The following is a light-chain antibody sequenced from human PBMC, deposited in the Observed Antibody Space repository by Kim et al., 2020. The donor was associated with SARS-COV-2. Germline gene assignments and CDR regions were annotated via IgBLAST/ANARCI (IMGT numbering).Light chain of an antibody. J-gene: IGLJ3*02. CDR1: YSDIGRYDY. V-gene: IGLV2-8*01. CDR3: SSYTDSNTLM. Sequence: HLSTLSYTGTYSDIGRYDYVSWYQNHPGRAPKLIIYEVSRRPSGVPDRVSGCKSGNTASLTVSGLRAEDEADYYCSSYTDSNTLMFGGGTQLTVL. CDR2: EVS.